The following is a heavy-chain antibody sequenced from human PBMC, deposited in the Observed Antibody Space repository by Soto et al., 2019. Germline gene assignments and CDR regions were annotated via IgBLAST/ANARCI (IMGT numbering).Heavy chain of an antibody. CDR3: ARAPDGSGSYYYFDG. J-gene: IGHJ4*02. D-gene: IGHD3-22*01. V-gene: IGHV3-7*03. CDR1: FFTFSSSW. Sequence: GSLRLSCSAYFFTFSSSWMSWVRQAPGKGLQWVANINRDGNEKYYVDSLKGRFTISRDNAENSLYLQMNTLRAEDTAVYYCARAPDGSGSYYYFDGWGQGTLVTVSS. CDR2: INRDGNEK.